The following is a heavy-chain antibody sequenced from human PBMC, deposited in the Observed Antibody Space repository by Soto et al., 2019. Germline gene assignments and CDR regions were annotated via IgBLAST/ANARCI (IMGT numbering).Heavy chain of an antibody. J-gene: IGHJ4*02. D-gene: IGHD5-12*01. CDR2: FFYSGST. Sequence: QVQLQESGPGLVKPSETLSLTCTVSGGSISSYYWSWIRQPPGKGLEWIGYFFYSGSTNYKPSLKSRVTLSVDTSKNPSSVKLNSVTAADTAVYYSARGGYPSIDYCGQGTLVTVSS. CDR1: GGSISSYY. V-gene: IGHV4-59*01. CDR3: ARGGYPSIDY.